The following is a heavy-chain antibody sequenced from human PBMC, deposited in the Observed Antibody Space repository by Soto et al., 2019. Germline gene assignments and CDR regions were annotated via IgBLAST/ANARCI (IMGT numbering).Heavy chain of an antibody. D-gene: IGHD1-1*01. CDR1: CARISGFY. J-gene: IGHJ5*02. V-gene: IGHV4-4*07. CDR3: VRDGTKTLRDWFDR. Sequence: QTLSLTCTVSCARISGFYWSKIRKFAGKGLEWIGRIYATGTTYYTPSLKRRVMMSVDTSKKQFCLNLRSVTAAYTAVYYCVRDGTKTLRDWFDRWGQG. CDR2: IYATGTT.